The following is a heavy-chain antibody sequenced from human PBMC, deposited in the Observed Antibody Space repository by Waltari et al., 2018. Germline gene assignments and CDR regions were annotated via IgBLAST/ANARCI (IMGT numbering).Heavy chain of an antibody. V-gene: IGHV4-39*01. CDR3: ARQKGRWFGELLSKQNAFDI. CDR2: IYYSGST. J-gene: IGHJ3*02. CDR1: GGSISSSSYY. Sequence: QLQLQESGPGLVKPSETLSLTCTVSGGSISSSSYYWGWIRQPPGKGLEWIGSIYYSGSTYYNPSLKSRVTISVDTSKNQFSLKLSSVTAADTAVYYCARQKGRWFGELLSKQNAFDIWGQGTMVTVSS. D-gene: IGHD3-10*01.